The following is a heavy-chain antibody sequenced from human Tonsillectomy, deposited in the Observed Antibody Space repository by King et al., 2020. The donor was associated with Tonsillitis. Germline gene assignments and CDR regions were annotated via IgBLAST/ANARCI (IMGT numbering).Heavy chain of an antibody. J-gene: IGHJ6*02. CDR1: GGTFSSYV. CDR2: ILPIFGTA. Sequence: LQLVQSGAEVKKPGSSVKVSCKASGGTFSSYVISWVRQAPGQGLEWMGGILPIFGTANYAQKFQGRVTITADESTSTAYMELSSLRSADTAVYYCARPPITLVRGVVDGMDVWGQGTTVTVSS. CDR3: ARPPITLVRGVVDGMDV. D-gene: IGHD3-10*01. V-gene: IGHV1-69*12.